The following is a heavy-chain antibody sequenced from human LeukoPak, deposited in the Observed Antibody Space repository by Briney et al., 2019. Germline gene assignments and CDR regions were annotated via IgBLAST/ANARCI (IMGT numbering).Heavy chain of an antibody. D-gene: IGHD3-10*01. CDR1: GYTFTSYA. V-gene: IGHV7-4-1*02. CDR3: ASPVWFGEPAFDY. CDR2: INTNTGNP. Sequence: RGASVKVSCKASGYTFTSYAMNWVRQAPGQGLEWMGWINTNTGNPTYAQGFTGRFVFSLDTSVSTAYLQISSLKAEDTAVYYCASPVWFGEPAFDYWGQGTLVTVSS. J-gene: IGHJ4*02.